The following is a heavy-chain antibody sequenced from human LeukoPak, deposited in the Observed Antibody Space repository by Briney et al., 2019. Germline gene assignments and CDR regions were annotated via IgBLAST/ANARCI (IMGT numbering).Heavy chain of an antibody. CDR2: IYLGGSP. CDR1: GDSIDSSS. J-gene: IGHJ5*02. Sequence: SETLSLTCTVFGDSIDSSSWAWIRQPVGKGLEWIGRIYLGGSPIYNPSLKTRVIMIVDTCTNQFLLWLRSVTAADTAAYYCANWVGNWFDPWGQGTLVTVSS. V-gene: IGHV4-4*07. CDR3: ANWVGNWFDP. D-gene: IGHD1-26*01.